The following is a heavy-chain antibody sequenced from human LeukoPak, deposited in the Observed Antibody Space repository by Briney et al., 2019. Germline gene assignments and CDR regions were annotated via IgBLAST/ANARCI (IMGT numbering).Heavy chain of an antibody. D-gene: IGHD4-17*01. CDR3: ARDALTTVTTIPYYYYGMDV. CDR2: ISYDGSNK. V-gene: IGHV3-30-3*01. Sequence: GGSLRLSCAASGFTFSSYAMHWVRQAPGKGLEWVAVISYDGSNKYYADSVKGRFTISRDNSKNTLYLQMNSLRAEDTAVYYCARDALTTVTTIPYYYYGMDVWGQGTTVTVSS. J-gene: IGHJ6*02. CDR1: GFTFSSYA.